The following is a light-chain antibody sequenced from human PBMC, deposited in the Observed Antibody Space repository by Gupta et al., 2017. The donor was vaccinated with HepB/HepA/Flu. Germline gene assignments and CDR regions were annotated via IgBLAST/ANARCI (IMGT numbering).Light chain of an antibody. Sequence: QSALTQPASVSGSPGHAIPISCTGTSSDVGSYNLVSWYQQHPGKAPKLMIYEVTKRPSGVSNRFSGSKSGNTASLTISGLQAEDESDYYCCSYAGSATLVFGGGTKLTVL. CDR1: SSDVGSYNL. V-gene: IGLV2-23*02. CDR3: CSYAGSATLV. CDR2: EVT. J-gene: IGLJ2*01.